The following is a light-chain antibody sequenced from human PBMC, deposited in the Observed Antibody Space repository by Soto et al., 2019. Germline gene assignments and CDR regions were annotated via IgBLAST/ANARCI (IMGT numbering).Light chain of an antibody. J-gene: IGLJ1*01. CDR2: DVT. V-gene: IGLV2-14*01. Sequence: QSALTQPASVSGSPGQSITISCTGTSSDLGAYDSVSWYRQHPGKAPKVMIYDVTYRPSGVSSRFSGSKSGNTASLTIPGLQADGEADYYCCSYTTNNPLGFGTGTKGTVL. CDR3: CSYTTNNPLG. CDR1: SSDLGAYDS.